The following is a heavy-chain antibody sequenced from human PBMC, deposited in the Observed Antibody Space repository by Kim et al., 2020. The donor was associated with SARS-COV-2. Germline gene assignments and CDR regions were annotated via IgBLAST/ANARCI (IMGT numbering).Heavy chain of an antibody. Sequence: SETLSLTCAVYGGSFSGDYCSWIRQPPGKGLECIGEVWHSGTTNYILSLKSRVTISLDTSKNQFSLNLTSVTAAVTAVYCCARSLYLSSSSSWVRFDPWG. CDR2: VWHSGTT. CDR3: ARSLYLSSSSSWVRFDP. J-gene: IGHJ5*02. D-gene: IGHD6-13*01. V-gene: IGHV4-34*01. CDR1: GGSFSGDY.